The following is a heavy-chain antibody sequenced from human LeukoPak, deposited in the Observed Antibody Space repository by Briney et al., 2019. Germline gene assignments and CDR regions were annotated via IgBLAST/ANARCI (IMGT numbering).Heavy chain of an antibody. CDR2: IYHSGST. V-gene: IGHV4-30-2*01. Sequence: SETLSLTCAVSGGSISSGGYSWSWIRQPPGKGLEWIGYIYHSGSTYYNPSLKSRVTISVDRSKNQFSLKLSSVTAADTAVYYCARHEVSYGPMSYYYGMDVWGQGTTVTVSS. J-gene: IGHJ6*02. CDR3: ARHEVSYGPMSYYYGMDV. CDR1: GGSISSGGYS. D-gene: IGHD5-18*01.